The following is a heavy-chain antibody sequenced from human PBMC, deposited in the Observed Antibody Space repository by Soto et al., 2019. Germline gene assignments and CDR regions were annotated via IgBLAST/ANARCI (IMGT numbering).Heavy chain of an antibody. CDR2: ISSSSSYT. D-gene: IGHD2-21*02. V-gene: IGHV3-11*05. CDR3: VSLAYCGGDCTKFDY. Sequence: QVQLVESGGGLVKPGGSLRLSCAASGFTFSDYYMSWIRQAPGKGLEWVSYISSSSSYTNYADSVKGRFTISRDNAKNVLYLQMNSLRAEDTAVYYCVSLAYCGGDCTKFDYWGQGTLVTVSS. J-gene: IGHJ4*02. CDR1: GFTFSDYY.